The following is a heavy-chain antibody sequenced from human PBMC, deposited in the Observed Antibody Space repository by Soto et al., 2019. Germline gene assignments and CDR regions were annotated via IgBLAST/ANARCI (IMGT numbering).Heavy chain of an antibody. CDR1: GGSISSGDYY. D-gene: IGHD6-13*01. J-gene: IGHJ4*02. Sequence: PSETLSLTCTVSGGSISSGDYYWSCIRQVPKKGLEWIGYIYYSGSTYYNPSLRSRVAMSVDTSKNQFSLKLSSVTAADTAIYYCAREGRLAAAGRFDYWGQGTLVTVSS. V-gene: IGHV4-31*03. CDR2: IYYSGST. CDR3: AREGRLAAAGRFDY.